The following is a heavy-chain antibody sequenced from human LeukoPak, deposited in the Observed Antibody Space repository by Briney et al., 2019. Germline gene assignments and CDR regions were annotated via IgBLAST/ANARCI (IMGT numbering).Heavy chain of an antibody. CDR2: ISSSGSTI. CDR3: ARSPYSGYYYYYGMDV. V-gene: IGHV3-11*01. CDR1: GFTFSDYY. Sequence: GGSLRLSCAASGFTFSDYYMSWIRQAPGKGLEWVSYISSSGSTIYYADSVKGRFTISRDNAKNSLYLQMNSLRAEDTAVYYCARSPYSGYYYYYGMDVWGQGTTVTVSS. J-gene: IGHJ6*02. D-gene: IGHD5-12*01.